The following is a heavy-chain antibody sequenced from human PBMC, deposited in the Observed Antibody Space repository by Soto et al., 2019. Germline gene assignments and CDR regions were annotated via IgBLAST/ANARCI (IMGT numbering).Heavy chain of an antibody. J-gene: IGHJ3*01. D-gene: IGHD3-10*01. CDR2: ISDDGSNK. V-gene: IGHV3-30-3*01. Sequence: GGSLRLSCAASGFAFSNYAMHWVRRAPGKGLEWVALISDDGSNKYYADSVRARFTISTDNSRNMVFPQMNSLRAEDTAMYYCATAKPAMVRGIIRGAFTNWGQGTMVTVSS. CDR1: GFAFSNYA. CDR3: ATAKPAMVRGIIRGAFTN.